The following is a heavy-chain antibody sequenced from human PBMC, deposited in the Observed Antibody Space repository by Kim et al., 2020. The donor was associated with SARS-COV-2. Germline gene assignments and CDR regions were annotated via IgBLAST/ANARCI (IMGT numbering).Heavy chain of an antibody. V-gene: IGHV4-34*01. J-gene: IGHJ5*02. D-gene: IGHD3-10*01. CDR3: ASANVLLWFGELLSWFDP. Sequence: SETLSLTCAVYGGSFSGYYWSWIRQPPGKGLEWIGEINHSGSTNYNPSLKSRVTISVDTSKNQFSLKLSSVTAADTAVYYCASANVLLWFGELLSWFDPWGQGTLVTVSS. CDR2: INHSGST. CDR1: GGSFSGYY.